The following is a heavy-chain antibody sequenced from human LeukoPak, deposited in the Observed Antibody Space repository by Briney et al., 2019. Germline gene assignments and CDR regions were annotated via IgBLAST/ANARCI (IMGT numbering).Heavy chain of an antibody. V-gene: IGHV4-59*02. D-gene: IGHD3-22*01. Sequence: SETLSLTCTVSGGSVSDYYWSWIRQSPGKGLEWIGNIYYSGSTNYNPSLKSRVTISVDTSKNQFSLKLSSVTAADTAVYYCTRGSIAYYYMDVWGKGTTVTISS. CDR3: TRGSIAYYYMDV. CDR1: GGSVSDYY. J-gene: IGHJ6*03. CDR2: IYYSGST.